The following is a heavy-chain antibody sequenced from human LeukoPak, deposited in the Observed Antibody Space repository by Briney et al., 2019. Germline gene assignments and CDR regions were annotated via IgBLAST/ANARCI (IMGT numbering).Heavy chain of an antibody. Sequence: GGSLRLSCVASGFTFSRDWMSWVRQAPGKGLEWVANIKEDGSAQYYADSVKGRFTISRDNTKNSLYLQMNSLTAEDTAMYYCAKDGDGYHNWGQGALVTVSS. CDR1: GFTFSRDW. J-gene: IGHJ4*02. CDR2: IKEDGSAQ. V-gene: IGHV3-7*01. CDR3: AKDGDGYHN. D-gene: IGHD3-9*01.